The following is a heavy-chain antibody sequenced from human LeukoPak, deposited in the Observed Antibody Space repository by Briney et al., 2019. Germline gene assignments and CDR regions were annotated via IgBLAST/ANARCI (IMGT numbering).Heavy chain of an antibody. CDR3: TTFVLLWFGGFDY. V-gene: IGHV3-33*01. CDR2: IWYDGSNK. D-gene: IGHD3-10*01. CDR1: GFTFSSYG. J-gene: IGHJ4*02. Sequence: GRSLRLSCAASGFTFSSYGMHWVRQAPGKGLEWVAVIWYDGSNKYYADSVKGRFTISRDNSKNTLYLQMNSLRAEDTAVYYCTTFVLLWFGGFDYWGQGTLVTVSS.